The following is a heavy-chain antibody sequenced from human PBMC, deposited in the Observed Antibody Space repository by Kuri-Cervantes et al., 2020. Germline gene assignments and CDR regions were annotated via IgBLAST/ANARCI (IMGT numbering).Heavy chain of an antibody. J-gene: IGHJ6*03. D-gene: IGHD2-21*02. CDR1: GFTFSSYG. CDR3: ARVTAPRGGEAYYYYYMDV. Sequence: GESLKISCAASGFTFSSYGMHWVRQAPGKGLEWVAFIRYDGSNKYYADSVKGRFTISRDNSKNTLYLQMNSLRAEDTAVYYCARVTAPRGGEAYYYYYMDVWGKGTTVTVSS. CDR2: IRYDGSNK. V-gene: IGHV3-30*02.